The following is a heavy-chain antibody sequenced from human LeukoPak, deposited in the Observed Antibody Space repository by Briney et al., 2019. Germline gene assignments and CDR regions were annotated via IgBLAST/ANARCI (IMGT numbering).Heavy chain of an antibody. CDR1: GGSISSYY. CDR2: IYTSGST. CDR3: ARGSRGYGIYYFDY. Sequence: SETLSLTCTVSGGSISSYYWSWIRQPAGKGLEWIGRIYTSGSTNYNPSLKSRVTMSVDTSKNQFSLKLSSVTAADTAVYYCARGSRGYGIYYFDYWGQGTLVTVSS. V-gene: IGHV4-4*07. D-gene: IGHD3-22*01. J-gene: IGHJ4*02.